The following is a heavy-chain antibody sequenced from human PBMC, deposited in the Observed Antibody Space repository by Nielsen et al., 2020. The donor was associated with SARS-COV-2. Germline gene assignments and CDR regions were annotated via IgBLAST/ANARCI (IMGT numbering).Heavy chain of an antibody. CDR3: ARGATGYYDFWSGYYEFWWFDP. V-gene: IGHV1-3*01. D-gene: IGHD3-3*01. CDR2: INAGNGNT. Sequence: ASVKVSCKASGYTFTGYGISWVRQAPGQGLEWMGWINAGNGNTKYSQKFQGRVTITRDTSASTAYMELSSLRSEDTAVYYCARGATGYYDFWSGYYEFWWFDPWGQGTLVTVSS. CDR1: GYTFTGYG. J-gene: IGHJ5*02.